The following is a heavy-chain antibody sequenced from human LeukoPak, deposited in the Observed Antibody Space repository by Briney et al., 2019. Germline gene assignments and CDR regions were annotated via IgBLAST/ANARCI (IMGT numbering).Heavy chain of an antibody. CDR1: GGSFSGYY. V-gene: IGHV4-34*01. CDR2: INHSGST. CDR3: ARLKSRKPYFDY. Sequence: SETLSLTCAVYGGSFSGYYWSWIRQPPGKGLEWFGEINHSGSTNYNPSLKSRVTISVDTSKNQFSLKLSSVTAADTAVYYCARLKSRKPYFDYWGQGTLVTVSS. D-gene: IGHD4/OR15-4a*01. J-gene: IGHJ4*02.